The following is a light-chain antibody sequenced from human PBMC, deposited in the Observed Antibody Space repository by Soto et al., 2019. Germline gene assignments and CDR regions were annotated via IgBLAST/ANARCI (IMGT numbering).Light chain of an antibody. Sequence: ETELTQSPGTLSLSQGERATLSCRASQSVTSSYLAWYQQRPGQAPRLLIYGASSRASGIPDRFSGSGSGKDFTLTISRLEHEDFAVYYCHQGGTSPLTFGGGTKLEIK. J-gene: IGKJ4*01. CDR3: HQGGTSPLT. CDR1: QSVTSSY. CDR2: GAS. V-gene: IGKV3-20*01.